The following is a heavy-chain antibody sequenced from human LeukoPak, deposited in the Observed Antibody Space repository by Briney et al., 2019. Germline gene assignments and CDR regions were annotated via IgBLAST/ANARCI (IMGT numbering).Heavy chain of an antibody. J-gene: IGHJ1*01. V-gene: IGHV3-30*18. Sequence: GGSLRLSCAASGFTFSSYAMHWVRQAPGKGLEWVAVISYDGSNKYYADSMKGRFTISRENSKNTLYLQMNSLRAEDTAVYYCAKDGSRSWSGEYFQHWGQGTLVTVSS. CDR3: AKDGSRSWSGEYFQH. CDR2: ISYDGSNK. CDR1: GFTFSSYA. D-gene: IGHD6-13*01.